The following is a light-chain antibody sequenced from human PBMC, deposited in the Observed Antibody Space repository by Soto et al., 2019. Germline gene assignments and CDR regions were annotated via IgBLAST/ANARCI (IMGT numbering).Light chain of an antibody. CDR3: LRYGDSPPAYP. CDR1: QSVSSRN. J-gene: IGKJ2*01. Sequence: EIVLTQSPGTVSLSPGERATLSCRASQSVSSRNLAWYRQKPGQAPSLLIFGASNRATGIPDRFSGSGSGTDLTLTISRLEPEDCAVYSCLRYGDSPPAYPFGQGTKLEIK. CDR2: GAS. V-gene: IGKV3-20*01.